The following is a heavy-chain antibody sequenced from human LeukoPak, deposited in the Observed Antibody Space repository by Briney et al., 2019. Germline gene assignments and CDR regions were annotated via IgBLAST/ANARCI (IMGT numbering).Heavy chain of an antibody. D-gene: IGHD1-26*01. CDR2: ISYDASNK. CDR1: GFTFSTSA. V-gene: IGHV3-30-3*01. CDR3: LTIIETTIDAFDI. Sequence: GGSLRLSFAASGFTFSTSAMHWVRQAPGKGLEWEAVISYDASNKYYADSVKGRFTVSRDDAKKTLYLQMNSLRAEDTAVYYCLTIIETTIDAFDIWGQGAMVTVSS. J-gene: IGHJ3*02.